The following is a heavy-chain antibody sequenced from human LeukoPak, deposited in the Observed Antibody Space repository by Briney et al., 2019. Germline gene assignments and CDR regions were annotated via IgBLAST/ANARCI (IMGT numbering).Heavy chain of an antibody. J-gene: IGHJ4*02. CDR1: GGSISSYY. CDR2: IYSSGST. D-gene: IGHD5-18*01. Sequence: PSETLSLTCTVAGGSISSYYWSWIRQPAWKGLEWIGRIYSSGSTNYNPSLKSRVTMSVDTSKNQFSLKLSSVTAADTAVYYCARGRTAMVTNWGQGTLVTVSS. V-gene: IGHV4-4*07. CDR3: ARGRTAMVTN.